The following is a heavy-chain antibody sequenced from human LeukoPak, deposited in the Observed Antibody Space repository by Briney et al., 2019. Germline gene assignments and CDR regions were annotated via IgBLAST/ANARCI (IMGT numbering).Heavy chain of an antibody. D-gene: IGHD5-18*01. V-gene: IGHV3-64D*06. CDR2: ISSNGGST. J-gene: IGHJ4*02. CDR1: VFTFSSYS. Sequence: PGGSLRLSCSASVFTFSSYSMHWVRQAPWKGLEYVSAISSNGGSTYYADSVKGRFTISRDNSKNTLYLQMSSLRAEDTAVYYCVKGGRGYSYGLDYWGQGTLVTVSS. CDR3: VKGGRGYSYGLDY.